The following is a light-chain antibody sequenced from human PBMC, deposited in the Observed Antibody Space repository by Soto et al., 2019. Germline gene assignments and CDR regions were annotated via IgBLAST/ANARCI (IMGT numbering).Light chain of an antibody. CDR1: QSISSL. CDR3: QEYNSYPWT. V-gene: IGKV1-5*03. Sequence: DILMTQSPSTLSASVGDGVTITCRASQSISSLLAWYQQKPGKAPKHLIYRASTLETGVPSRFGGSGSGREFTLTIGILQSDDFASYYCQEYNSYPWTFGQGTKVDIK. CDR2: RAS. J-gene: IGKJ1*01.